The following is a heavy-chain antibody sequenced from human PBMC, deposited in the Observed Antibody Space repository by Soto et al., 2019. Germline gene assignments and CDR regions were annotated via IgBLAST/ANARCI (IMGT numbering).Heavy chain of an antibody. V-gene: IGHV3-33*01. J-gene: IGHJ3*01. CDR1: GFTLDTYG. CDR3: ARDWGACTPGECYSHGFAL. Sequence: GGSLRLSCAVSGFTLDTYGMHWVRQAAGQGLEWVAVSWHDGRHLDYADSVRGRFTVFRDDSKNTLFLEMNGLRGDDTAVYYCARDWGACTPGECYSHGFALWGQGTLVTVSS. D-gene: IGHD2-21*01. CDR2: SWHDGRHL.